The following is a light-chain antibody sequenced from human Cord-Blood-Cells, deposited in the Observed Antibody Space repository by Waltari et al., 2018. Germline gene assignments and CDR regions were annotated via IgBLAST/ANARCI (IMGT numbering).Light chain of an antibody. CDR3: QSYDSSLSGVV. V-gene: IGLV1-40*01. J-gene: IGLJ2*01. CDR1: SSTIGAGYD. CDR2: GNS. Sequence: QSVLPQPPPVSGAPGQRVTISRPGSSSTIGAGYDVHWYQQLPGTAPKLLIYGNSNRPSGVPDRFSGPKSGTSASLAITGLQAEDEADYYCQSYDSSLSGVVFGGGTKLTVL.